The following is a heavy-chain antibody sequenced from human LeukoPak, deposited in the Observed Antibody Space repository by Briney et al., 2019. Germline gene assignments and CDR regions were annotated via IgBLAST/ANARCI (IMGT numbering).Heavy chain of an antibody. CDR3: ARKEASLYGDTSYFDY. CDR2: INWNGGST. V-gene: IGHV3-20*04. Sequence: GGSLRLSCAASEFTFDDYGMSWVRQAPGKGLEWVSGINWNGGSTGYADSVKGRFTISRDNAKNSLYLQMNSLRAEDTALYYCARKEASLYGDTSYFDYWGQGTLVTVSS. D-gene: IGHD4-17*01. CDR1: EFTFDDYG. J-gene: IGHJ4*02.